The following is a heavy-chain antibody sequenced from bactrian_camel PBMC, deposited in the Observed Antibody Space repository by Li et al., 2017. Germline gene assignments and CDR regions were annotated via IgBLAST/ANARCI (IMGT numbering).Heavy chain of an antibody. CDR3: GADEHTASWACTLLVVAGWGDFGS. J-gene: IGHJ6*01. Sequence: VQLVESGGGSVQAGGSLRLSCVVSGDTRSRLCMAWFRQVPGKEREGVAAIDSDGRTSYVNSVKGRFTISQDNAKNTLSLQMNSLKPEDTAMYYCGADEHTASWACTLLVVAGWGDFGSWGQGTQVTV. CDR1: GDTRSRLC. V-gene: IGHV3S53*01. CDR2: IDSDGRT. D-gene: IGHD6*01.